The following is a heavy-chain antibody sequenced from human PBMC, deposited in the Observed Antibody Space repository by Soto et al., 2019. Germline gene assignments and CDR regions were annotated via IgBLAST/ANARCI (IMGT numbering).Heavy chain of an antibody. J-gene: IGHJ6*02. V-gene: IGHV3-21*01. CDR2: ISSSSSYI. CDR1: GFTFSSYS. CDR3: ARDLNPLYSSSWEDGMDV. D-gene: IGHD6-6*01. Sequence: LRLSCAASGFTFSSYSMNWVRQAPGKGLEWVSSISSSSSYIYYADSVKGRFTISRDNAKNSLYLQMNSLRAEDTAVYYCARDLNPLYSSSWEDGMDVWGQGTTVTVSS.